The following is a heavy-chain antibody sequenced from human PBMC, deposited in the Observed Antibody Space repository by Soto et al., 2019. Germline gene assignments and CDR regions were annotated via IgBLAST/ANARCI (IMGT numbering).Heavy chain of an antibody. CDR2: IYHSGST. CDR3: ARSTRSGTTFDY. CDR1: GGSISSSNW. J-gene: IGHJ4*02. Sequence: QVQLQESGPGLVKPSGTLSLTCAVSGGSISSSNWWSWVRQPPGKGLEWIGEIYHSGSTNYNPSLKSRGXXXVXXSQNQFSLKLSSVTAADTAVYYCARSTRSGTTFDYWGQGTLVTVSS. V-gene: IGHV4-4*02. D-gene: IGHD4-17*01.